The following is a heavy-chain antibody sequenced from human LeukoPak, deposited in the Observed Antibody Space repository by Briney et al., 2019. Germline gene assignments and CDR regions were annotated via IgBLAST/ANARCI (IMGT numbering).Heavy chain of an antibody. D-gene: IGHD1-26*01. V-gene: IGHV1-69*13. CDR1: GGTFSSYI. Sequence: SVKVSCKTSGGTFSSYIITWVRQAPGQGLEWMGRIIPMFGTPNYAQKFQDRVTITADESARTAYMELSSLRFEDTAVCYCARSKSVGATSAPFDYWGQGTLVTVSS. CDR2: IIPMFGTP. CDR3: ARSKSVGATSAPFDY. J-gene: IGHJ4*02.